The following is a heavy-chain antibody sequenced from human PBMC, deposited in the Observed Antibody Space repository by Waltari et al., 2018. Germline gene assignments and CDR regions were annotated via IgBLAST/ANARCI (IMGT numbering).Heavy chain of an antibody. J-gene: IGHJ3*02. D-gene: IGHD2-15*01. Sequence: QVQLVQSGAEVTKPGSSVKVSCKASGGTFSSYAISWVRQAPGQGLEWMGGIIPIFGTANYAQKFQGRVTITADESTSTAYMELSSLRSEDTAVYYCARGGNIVVVVAAIPSAFDIWGQGTMVTVSS. V-gene: IGHV1-69*01. CDR2: IIPIFGTA. CDR3: ARGGNIVVVVAAIPSAFDI. CDR1: GGTFSSYA.